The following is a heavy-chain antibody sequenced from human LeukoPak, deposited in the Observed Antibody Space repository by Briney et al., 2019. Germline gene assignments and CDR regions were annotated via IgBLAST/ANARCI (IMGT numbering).Heavy chain of an antibody. CDR1: GFTFSSYE. CDR2: ISSSGSTI. J-gene: IGHJ3*02. Sequence: QPGGSLRLSCAASGFTFSSYEMNWVRQAPGKGLEWVSYISSSGSTIYYADSVKGRFTISRDNAKNSLYLQMNSLRAEDTAVYYCANALLWWAAFDIWGQGTMVTVSS. CDR3: ANALLWWAAFDI. V-gene: IGHV3-48*03. D-gene: IGHD3-10*01.